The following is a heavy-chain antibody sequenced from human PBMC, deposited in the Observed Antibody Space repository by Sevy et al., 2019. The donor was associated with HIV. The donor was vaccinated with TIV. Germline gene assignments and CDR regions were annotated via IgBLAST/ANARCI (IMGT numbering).Heavy chain of an antibody. CDR1: GFTFGSYG. D-gene: IGHD2-8*02. Sequence: GGSLRLSCAASGFTFGSYGMHWVRQAPGKGLEWVAFIRYDGSNKYYADSVKGRFTISRDNSKNTLYLQMNSLRAEDTAVYYCAKDHRRYCTGGVCCFDYWGQGTLVTVSS. CDR2: IRYDGSNK. V-gene: IGHV3-30*02. J-gene: IGHJ4*02. CDR3: AKDHRRYCTGGVCCFDY.